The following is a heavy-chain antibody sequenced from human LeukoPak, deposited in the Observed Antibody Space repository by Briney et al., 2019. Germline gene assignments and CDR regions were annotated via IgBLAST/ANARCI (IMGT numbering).Heavy chain of an antibody. CDR1: GYTFTSYG. J-gene: IGHJ4*02. D-gene: IGHD5-12*01. Sequence: ASVKVSCTASGYTFTSYGISWLRQPPGQGLEWMGWISAYNGNKNYAQKLQGRVTMTTDTSTSTAYMELRSLRSDDTAVYYCARKFYGGYEDYWGQGTLVTVSS. CDR3: ARKFYGGYEDY. CDR2: ISAYNGNK. V-gene: IGHV1-18*04.